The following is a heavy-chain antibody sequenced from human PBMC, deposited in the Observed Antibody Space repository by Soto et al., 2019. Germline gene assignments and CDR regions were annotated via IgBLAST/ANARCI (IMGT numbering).Heavy chain of an antibody. CDR2: IYHGGST. Sequence: SETLSLTCAVSGGSISSSNWWSWVRQPPGKGLEWIGEIYHGGSTNYNPSLKSRATISVDKSKNQFSLKLSSVTAADTAVYYCARVRWEQLPIAFDIWGQGTMVT. CDR1: GGSISSSNW. D-gene: IGHD1-26*01. V-gene: IGHV4-4*02. CDR3: ARVRWEQLPIAFDI. J-gene: IGHJ3*02.